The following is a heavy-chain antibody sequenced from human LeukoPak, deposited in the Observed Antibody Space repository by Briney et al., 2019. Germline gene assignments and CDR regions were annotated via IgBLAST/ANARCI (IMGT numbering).Heavy chain of an antibody. D-gene: IGHD3-3*01. CDR3: AKDRTDFWSGYYTPYFDY. V-gene: IGHV3-23*01. CDR1: GFTFSSYA. CDR2: ISGSGGST. J-gene: IGHJ4*02. Sequence: GGSLRLSCAASGFTFSSYAMSWVRQAPGKGLERVSAISGSGGSTYYADSVKGRFTISRDNSKNTLYLQMNSLRAEDTAVYYCAKDRTDFWSGYYTPYFDYWGQGTLVTVSS.